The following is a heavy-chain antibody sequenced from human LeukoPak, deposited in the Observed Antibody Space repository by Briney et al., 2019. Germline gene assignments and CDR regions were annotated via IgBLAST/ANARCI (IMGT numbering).Heavy chain of an antibody. J-gene: IGHJ4*02. Sequence: GGSLRLSRAASGFTFSSYSMNWVRQAPGKGPEWVSSISSSSSYIYYADSVKGRFTISRDNAKNSLYLQMNSLRAEDTAVYYCARDAVKYSSSPNDYWGQGTLVTVSS. D-gene: IGHD6-6*01. CDR1: GFTFSSYS. V-gene: IGHV3-21*01. CDR2: ISSSSSYI. CDR3: ARDAVKYSSSPNDY.